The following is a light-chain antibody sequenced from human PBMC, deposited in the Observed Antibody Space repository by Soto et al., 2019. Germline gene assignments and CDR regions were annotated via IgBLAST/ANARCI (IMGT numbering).Light chain of an antibody. Sequence: MVSTQCTATWSACPGDRVTRSARASQALNTRLAWYQHKPGQAPRLLIYLTSNRAAGVPSRFSAWGSETDFTLTISDVQPEDFAVYYCHQRQNWPRTFGQGTKVDI. CDR2: LTS. CDR3: HQRQNWPRT. V-gene: IGKV3-11*01. CDR1: QALNTR. J-gene: IGKJ1*01.